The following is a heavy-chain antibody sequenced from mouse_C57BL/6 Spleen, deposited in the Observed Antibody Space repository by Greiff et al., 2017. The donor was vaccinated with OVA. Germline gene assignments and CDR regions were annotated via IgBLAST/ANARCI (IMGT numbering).Heavy chain of an antibody. Sequence: VQLQQSGPELVKPGASVKISCKASGYAFSSSWMNWVKQRPGKGLEWIGRIYPGDGDTNYNGKFKGKATLTADKSSSTAYMQLSSLTSEDSAVYFCARRETVDWYFDVWGTGTTVTVSS. CDR1: GYAFSSSW. V-gene: IGHV1-82*01. J-gene: IGHJ1*03. CDR2: IYPGDGDT. CDR3: ARRETVDWYFDV. D-gene: IGHD1-1*01.